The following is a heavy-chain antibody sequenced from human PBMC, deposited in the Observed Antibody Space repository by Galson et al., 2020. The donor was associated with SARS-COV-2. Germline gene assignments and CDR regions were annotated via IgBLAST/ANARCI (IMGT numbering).Heavy chain of an antibody. D-gene: IGHD2-15*01. Sequence: SQASETLSLTCAVYGWSFSTYFWSFIRQPPGKGLEWIAEINYSGATTYNPSLKSRVTISADSSKNQLSLKLSSVTAADTAVYYCARGREVVVGATPGREYFQHWGQGTLVTVSS. V-gene: IGHV4-34*01. CDR2: INYSGAT. CDR3: ARGREVVVGATPGREYFQH. CDR1: GWSFSTYF. J-gene: IGHJ1*01.